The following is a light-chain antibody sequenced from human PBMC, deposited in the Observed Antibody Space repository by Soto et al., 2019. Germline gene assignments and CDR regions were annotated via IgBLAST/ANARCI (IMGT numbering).Light chain of an antibody. CDR1: KLGDKY. Sequence: SYELTQPPSVSVSPGQTASITCSGDKLGDKYACWYQQKPGQSPVLVISQDSKRPSGIPERFSGSNSGNTATLTISGTEAMDEADYYCQAWDSSTVVFGGGTKVNVL. CDR2: QDS. CDR3: QAWDSSTVV. J-gene: IGLJ2*01. V-gene: IGLV3-1*01.